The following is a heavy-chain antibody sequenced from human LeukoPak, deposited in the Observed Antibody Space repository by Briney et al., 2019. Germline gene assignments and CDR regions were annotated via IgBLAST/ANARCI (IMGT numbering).Heavy chain of an antibody. V-gene: IGHV3-30*04. CDR1: GFPFSSYV. Sequence: PGGSLRLSCVVSGFPFSSYVMHWVRQAPGKGLEWVAIISYDGSNEYYGDSVKGRFTISRDNSENTLYLQMNSLRAGDTAVYYCARTTVTTFAFDIWGQGTMVTVSS. CDR2: ISYDGSNE. J-gene: IGHJ3*02. CDR3: ARTTVTTFAFDI. D-gene: IGHD4-11*01.